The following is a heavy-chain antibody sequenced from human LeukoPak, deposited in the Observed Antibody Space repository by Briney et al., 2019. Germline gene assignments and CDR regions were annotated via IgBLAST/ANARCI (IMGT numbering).Heavy chain of an antibody. CDR3: AREREQGLAQFDY. V-gene: IGHV3-30-3*01. J-gene: IGHJ4*02. CDR2: ISYDGSNK. Sequence: PGGSLRLSCAASGFTFSSYAMHWVRQAPGKGLEWVAVISYDGSNKYYADSVKGRFTISRDNSKNTLYLQMNSLRAEDTAVYYCAREREQGLAQFDYWGQGTLVTVSS. CDR1: GFTFSSYA. D-gene: IGHD6-19*01.